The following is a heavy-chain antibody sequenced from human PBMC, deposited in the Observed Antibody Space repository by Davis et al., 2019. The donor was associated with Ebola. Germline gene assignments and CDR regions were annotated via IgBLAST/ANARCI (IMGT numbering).Heavy chain of an antibody. J-gene: IGHJ6*02. CDR1: GGSISSSSYY. CDR3: ARGRYYYYGMDV. CDR2: IYYSGST. V-gene: IGHV4-39*07. Sequence: MPGGSLRLSCTVSGGSISSSSYYWGWIRQPPGKGLEWIGSIYYSGSTNYNPSLKSRVTISVDTSKNQFSLKLSSVTAADTAVYYCARGRYYYYGMDVWGQGTTVTVSS.